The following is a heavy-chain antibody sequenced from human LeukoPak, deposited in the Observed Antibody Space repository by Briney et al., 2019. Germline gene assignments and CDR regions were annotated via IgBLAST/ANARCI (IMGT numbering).Heavy chain of an antibody. CDR3: ARDGDSSGYCDY. J-gene: IGHJ4*02. Sequence: PEGSLRLSCAASGFTFSRYSMNWVRQAPGKGLEWVSSISTGSTYIYYADSVKGRFTISRDNAENSLYLQMNNLRAEDTAVYYCARDGDSSGYCDYWGQGTLVTVSS. CDR1: GFTFSRYS. CDR2: ISTGSTYI. V-gene: IGHV3-21*01. D-gene: IGHD3-22*01.